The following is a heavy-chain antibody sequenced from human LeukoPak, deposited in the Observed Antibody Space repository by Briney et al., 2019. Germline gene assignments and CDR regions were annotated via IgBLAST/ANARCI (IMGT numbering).Heavy chain of an antibody. CDR1: GGSIRSYF. CDR2: IYTTGAT. V-gene: IGHV4-4*07. CDR3: ARQGYTASYYFLDY. Sequence: PSETLSHTCTVSGGSIRSYFWGWVRQPAGKGLEWIGRIYTTGATFYNPSLKTRLTMSIDTSKNQFSLRLTSVVAADTAVYYCARQGYTASYYFLDYWSQGTLVTVSS. D-gene: IGHD1-26*01. J-gene: IGHJ4*02.